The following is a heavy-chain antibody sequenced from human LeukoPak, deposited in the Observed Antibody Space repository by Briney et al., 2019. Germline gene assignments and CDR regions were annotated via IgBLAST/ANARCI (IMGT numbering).Heavy chain of an antibody. CDR2: IYHSGST. CDR1: GGSISSGDYY. CDR3: TRVLMRGYSGYGGDYYYGMDV. D-gene: IGHD5-12*01. V-gene: IGHV4-39*07. Sequence: PSETLSLTCTVSGGSISSGDYYWSWIRQPPGKGLEWIGEIYHSGSTNYNPSLKSRVTISVDKSKNQFSLKLSSVTAADTAVYYCTRVLMRGYSGYGGDYYYGMDVWGQGTTVTVSS. J-gene: IGHJ6*02.